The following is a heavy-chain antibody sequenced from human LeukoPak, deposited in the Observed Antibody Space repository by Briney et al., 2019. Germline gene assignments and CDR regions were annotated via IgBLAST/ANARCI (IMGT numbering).Heavy chain of an antibody. CDR2: ISAYNGNT. J-gene: IGHJ4*02. CDR1: GYTFTSYG. D-gene: IGHD4-23*01. CDR3: ARDLPVASTVVTPADGGGY. V-gene: IGHV1-18*01. Sequence: RASVKVSCKASGYTFTSYGISWVRQAPGQGLEWMGWISAYNGNTNYAQKLQGRVTMTTDTSTSTAYMELRSLRSDDTAVYYCARDLPVASTVVTPADGGGYWGQGTLVTVSS.